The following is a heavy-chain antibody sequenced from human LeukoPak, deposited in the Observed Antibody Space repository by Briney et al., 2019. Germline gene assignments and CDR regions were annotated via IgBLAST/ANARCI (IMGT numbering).Heavy chain of an antibody. CDR1: GFTFGDYA. V-gene: IGHV3-49*03. CDR2: IRSKAYGGTT. Sequence: GGSPRLSCTASGFTFGDYAMSWFRQAPGKGLEWVGFIRSKAYGGTTEYAASVKGRFTISRDDSKSIAYLQMNSLKTEDTAVYYCTRLLVPATFDYWGQGTLVTVSS. D-gene: IGHD2-2*01. J-gene: IGHJ4*02. CDR3: TRLLVPATFDY.